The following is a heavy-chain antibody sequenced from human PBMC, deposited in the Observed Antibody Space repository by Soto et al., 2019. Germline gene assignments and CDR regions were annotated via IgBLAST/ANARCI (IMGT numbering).Heavy chain of an antibody. D-gene: IGHD3-22*01. CDR1: GLPFSSYS. V-gene: IGHV3-21*01. CDR2: ISSSSSYI. CDR3: AGRIDYYDSSGYYYDWFDP. Sequence: KPXGTLRLSCAARGLPFSSYSMNWVRQAPGKGLEWVSSISSSSSYIYYADSVKGRLTISRDNAKNSLYLQMNSLRAEDTDVYYCAGRIDYYDSSGYYYDWFDPWGQGTMVTVPS. J-gene: IGHJ5*02.